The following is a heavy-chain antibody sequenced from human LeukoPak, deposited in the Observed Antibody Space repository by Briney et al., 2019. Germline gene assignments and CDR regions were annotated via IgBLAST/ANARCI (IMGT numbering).Heavy chain of an antibody. J-gene: IGHJ4*02. CDR1: GFTFSSYS. V-gene: IGHV3-21*01. Sequence: GSLRLSCAASGFTFSSYSMNWVRQAPGKGLEWVSSISSSSYIYYAGSVKGRFTISRDNAKNSLYLQMNSLRAEDTAVYYCARAIGDDYWGQGTLVTVSS. CDR2: ISSSSYI. D-gene: IGHD1-26*01. CDR3: ARAIGDDY.